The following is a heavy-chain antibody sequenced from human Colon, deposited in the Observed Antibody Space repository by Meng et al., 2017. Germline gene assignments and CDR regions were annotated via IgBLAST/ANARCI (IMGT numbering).Heavy chain of an antibody. J-gene: IGHJ5*02. CDR3: VRSSAWVRTGFDP. CDR2: VGHSGFT. D-gene: IGHD3-22*01. V-gene: IGHV4-39*01. Sequence: QPQLQESGPGLVKPSEGLSLTCSVSGGSISTSGYYWGWIRQAPGKGLEWIGSVGHSGFTYYTPSVKSRITVSIDTSRNEFYLKLTSVTAADTAVYFCVRSSAWVRTGFDPWGQGTLVTVSS. CDR1: GGSISTSGYY.